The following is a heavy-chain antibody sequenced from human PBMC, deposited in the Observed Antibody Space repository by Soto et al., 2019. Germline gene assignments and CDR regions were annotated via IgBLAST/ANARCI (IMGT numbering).Heavy chain of an antibody. J-gene: IGHJ6*02. CDR2: INSGGST. V-gene: IGHV3-23*01. Sequence: PGGSLRLSCAASGFTFSTYALTWVRQAAGKGLEWVSVINSGGSTNFADSVKGRFTVSRDNSKNTLYLQMNSLRVEDTAIYYCAKDLSSSPRDYSYYYGMDVWGQGTTVTVSS. D-gene: IGHD6-6*01. CDR3: AKDLSSSPRDYSYYYGMDV. CDR1: GFTFSTYA.